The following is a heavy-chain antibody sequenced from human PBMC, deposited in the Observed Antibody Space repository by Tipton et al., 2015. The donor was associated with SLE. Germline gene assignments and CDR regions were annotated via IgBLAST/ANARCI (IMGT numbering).Heavy chain of an antibody. CDR3: AREGRAHKYFDY. J-gene: IGHJ4*02. Sequence: LSLTCAVYGGSFSDYSMDWIRQVPGKGLEWLSSISGSGSTLTYADSLKGRITISRDNANNLLYLQMNSLRAEDTAVYYCAREGRAHKYFDYWGQGTLVTVSS. V-gene: IGHV3-11*04. CDR1: GGSFSDYS. CDR2: ISGSGSTL.